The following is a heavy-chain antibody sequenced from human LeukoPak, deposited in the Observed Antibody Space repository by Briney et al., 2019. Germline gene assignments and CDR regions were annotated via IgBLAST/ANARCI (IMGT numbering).Heavy chain of an antibody. CDR1: GFTFSTYW. Sequence: PGGSLRLSCAASGFTFSTYWMSWVRQAPGKGLDWVANIKQDGSEKCYVDSVKGRFTISRDNTKNSLYLQMNSLRAEDTAVYYCARGSSSRLYWGQGTLVTVSS. CDR3: ARGSSSRLY. J-gene: IGHJ4*02. D-gene: IGHD2-2*01. CDR2: IKQDGSEK. V-gene: IGHV3-7*03.